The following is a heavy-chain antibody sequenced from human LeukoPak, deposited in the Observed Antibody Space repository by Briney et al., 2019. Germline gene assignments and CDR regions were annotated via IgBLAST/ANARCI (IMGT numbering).Heavy chain of an antibody. J-gene: IGHJ4*02. D-gene: IGHD3-22*01. CDR2: ISTYNGNT. Sequence: ASVKVSCKASGYTFTSYAMNWVRQAPGQGLECMGWISTYNGNTNYAQKLQGRVTMTTDTSTSTAYMELRSLRSDDTAVYYCARNYDSGGFYYSAGAYWGQGTLVTVSS. CDR3: ARNYDSGGFYYSAGAY. CDR1: GYTFTSYA. V-gene: IGHV1-18*01.